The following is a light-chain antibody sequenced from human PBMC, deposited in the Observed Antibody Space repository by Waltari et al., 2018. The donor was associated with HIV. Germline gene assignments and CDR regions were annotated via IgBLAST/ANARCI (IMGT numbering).Light chain of an antibody. J-gene: IGLJ2*01. V-gene: IGLV2-14*01. Sequence: QSALTQPASVSGSPGQSITISCTGTSSYIGAYNYVSWYQQHPAKAPKLMIYEVSNRPSGVSNRFPGSKSGNTASLTISGLQAEDEADYYCSSYTGSSTPVVFAGGTKLTVL. CDR2: EVS. CDR3: SSYTGSSTPVV. CDR1: SSYIGAYNY.